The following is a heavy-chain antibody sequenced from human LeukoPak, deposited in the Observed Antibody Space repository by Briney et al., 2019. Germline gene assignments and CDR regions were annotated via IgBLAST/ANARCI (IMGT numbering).Heavy chain of an antibody. V-gene: IGHV6-1*01. Sequence: SQTLTLTCAISGDSVSSNSAAWNWIRQSPSRGLEWLGRTYYRSKWFYDYAVSVKSRIIINPDTSKNQFSLHPNSVTPEDTAVYYCARGPPWDYWGQGTLVTVSS. CDR1: GDSVSSNSAA. CDR3: ARGPPWDY. CDR2: TYYRSKWFY. J-gene: IGHJ4*02.